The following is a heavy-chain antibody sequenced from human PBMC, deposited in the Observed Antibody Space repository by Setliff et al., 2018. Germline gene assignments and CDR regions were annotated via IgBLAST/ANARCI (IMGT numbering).Heavy chain of an antibody. CDR2: IFRSSGST. CDR3: ARAHRYFSDTSGYFYDQGRSAFDV. J-gene: IGHJ3*01. V-gene: IGHV3-11*01. D-gene: IGHD3-22*01. Sequence: GGSLRLSCAASGFTFSDHSMTWIRQAPGKGLEWVAHIFRSSGSTYYADSVKGRFTISRDNAENSLYLQMNSLGAEDTALYYCARAHRYFSDTSGYFYDQGRSAFDVWGQGTMVTVSS. CDR1: GFTFSDHS.